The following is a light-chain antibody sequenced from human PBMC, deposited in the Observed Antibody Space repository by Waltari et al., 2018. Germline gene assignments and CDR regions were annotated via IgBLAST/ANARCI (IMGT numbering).Light chain of an antibody. J-gene: IGLJ2*01. CDR2: KDT. CDR1: KWSSQY. Sequence: SSELTQPPSVSVSPGQTARIPCSGDKWSSQYVYWYQQKPGQTPIILIRKDTERPSGVPERFSGSTSGTTVTLTITGVQPEDEADYYCQSAHPNTGVVFGGGTKLTVL. V-gene: IGLV3-25*03. CDR3: QSAHPNTGVV.